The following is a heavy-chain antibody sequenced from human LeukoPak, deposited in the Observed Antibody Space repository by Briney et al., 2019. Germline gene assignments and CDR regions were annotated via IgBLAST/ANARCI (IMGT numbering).Heavy chain of an antibody. D-gene: IGHD2-2*01. CDR3: ARDGEYCTSTGCYYPF. V-gene: IGHV3-23*01. J-gene: IGHJ4*02. CDR1: GFTFSTYG. Sequence: PGGSLRLSCAGSGFTFSTYGMSWVRQAPGKGQERVSGISTSGSTYYADPVKGRFTISRDNSKNTLYLQMNSLRAEDTAVYYCARDGEYCTSTGCYYPFWGQGTLVTVSS. CDR2: ISTSGST.